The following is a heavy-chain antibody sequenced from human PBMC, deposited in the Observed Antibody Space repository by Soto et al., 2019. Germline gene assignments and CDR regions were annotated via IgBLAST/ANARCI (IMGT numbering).Heavy chain of an antibody. CDR1: GFTFSSYG. CDR3: ARDKYQLLSSSGTDV. J-gene: IGHJ6*02. Sequence: QVQLVESGGGVVQPGRSLRLSCAASGFTFSSYGMHCVRQAPGKGLEWVAVRWYDGSNKYYADSVKGRFTISRDNSKNTLYLHMTRLRAEDTAVYYCARDKYQLLSSSGTDVWGQGTTVTVSS. V-gene: IGHV3-33*01. D-gene: IGHD2-2*01. CDR2: RWYDGSNK.